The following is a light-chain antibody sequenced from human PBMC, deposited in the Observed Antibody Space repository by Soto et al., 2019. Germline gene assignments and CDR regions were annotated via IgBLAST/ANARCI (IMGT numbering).Light chain of an antibody. Sequence: QSVLTQPPSVSGAPGQRVTISCTGSSSNIGAGYDVHWYQPLPGTAPKLLIYGNNNRPSGVPDRFSGSKSGTSASLAITGLQAEDEADFYCQSYDRSLSGYVFGTGTKVTVL. CDR3: QSYDRSLSGYV. J-gene: IGLJ1*01. CDR1: SSNIGAGYD. V-gene: IGLV1-40*01. CDR2: GNN.